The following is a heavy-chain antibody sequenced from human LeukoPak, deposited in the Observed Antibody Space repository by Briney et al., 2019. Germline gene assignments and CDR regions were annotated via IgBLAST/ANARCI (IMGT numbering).Heavy chain of an antibody. J-gene: IGHJ4*02. CDR3: ARDRGYYDRYFDY. D-gene: IGHD3-22*01. CDR2: IYYSGST. CDR1: GGSPSSYY. Sequence: SETLSLTCTVSGGSPSSYYWSWIRQPPGKGLEWIGYIYYSGSTKYNPSPTSRVTISVYTTKNQFSLQLSTVAAADTVVYYWARDRGYYDRYFDYWGQGTLVTVSP. V-gene: IGHV4-59*01.